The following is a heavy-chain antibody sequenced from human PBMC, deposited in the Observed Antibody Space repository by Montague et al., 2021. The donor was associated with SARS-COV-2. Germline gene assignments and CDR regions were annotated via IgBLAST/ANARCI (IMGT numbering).Heavy chain of an antibody. V-gene: IGHV3-30*18. Sequence: SLRLSCAASGFTFSSYGMHWVRQALGKGLEWVAVISYDGSSKYYADSVKGRFTISRDNSKNTLYLQMNSLRAEDTAVYYCAKGGFYYYGSGSHHPFDFDYWGQGTLVTVSS. J-gene: IGHJ4*02. CDR2: ISYDGSSK. CDR1: GFTFSSYG. D-gene: IGHD3-10*01. CDR3: AKGGFYYYGSGSHHPFDFDY.